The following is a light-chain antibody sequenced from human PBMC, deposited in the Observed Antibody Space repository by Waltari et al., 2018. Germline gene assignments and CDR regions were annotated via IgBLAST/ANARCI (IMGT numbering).Light chain of an antibody. CDR1: QGLGRW. V-gene: IGKV1-12*01. J-gene: IGKJ5*01. CDR2: AAS. Sequence: DIQMTQSPSSVSASVGDRVTITCRASQGLGRWLAWYKQKPGKAPKFLIYAASSLQSGVPSRFSGSGSGTDFTLTINSLQPEDFATYYCQQANTFPFTFGQGTRLEIK. CDR3: QQANTFPFT.